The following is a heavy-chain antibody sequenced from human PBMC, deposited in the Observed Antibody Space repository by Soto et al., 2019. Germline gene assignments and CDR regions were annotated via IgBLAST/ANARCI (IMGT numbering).Heavy chain of an antibody. J-gene: IGHJ5*02. CDR1: GFTFSNAW. Sequence: GGSLRLSCAASGFTFSNAWMSWVRQAPGKGLEWVGRIKSKTDGGTTDYAAPVKGRFTISRDDSKNTLYLQMNSLKTEDTAVYYCTTDKSDIVVVPAAIGWFDPWGQGTLVTVSS. V-gene: IGHV3-15*01. CDR2: IKSKTDGGTT. D-gene: IGHD2-2*02. CDR3: TTDKSDIVVVPAAIGWFDP.